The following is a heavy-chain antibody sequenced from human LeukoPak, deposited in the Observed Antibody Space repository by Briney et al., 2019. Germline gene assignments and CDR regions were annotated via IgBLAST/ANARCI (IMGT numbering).Heavy chain of an antibody. CDR3: ARRGSVETPMSNWEWWY. CDR2: ISTYNGDT. V-gene: IGHV1-18*04. D-gene: IGHD5-18*01. J-gene: IGHJ4*02. CDR1: GYTFTGYY. Sequence: GASVKVSCKASGYTFTGYYMHWVRQAPGQGPEWMGWISTYNGDTNYAQKFQGRVTLTTDTSTSTVYMELRSLRSDDTAVYYCARRGSVETPMSNWEWWYWGQGTLVTVSS.